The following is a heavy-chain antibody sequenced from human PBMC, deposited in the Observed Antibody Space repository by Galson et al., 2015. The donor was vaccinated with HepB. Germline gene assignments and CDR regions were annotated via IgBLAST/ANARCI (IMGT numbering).Heavy chain of an antibody. CDR3: ARGRHGFSYGHKDY. V-gene: IGHV1-69*13. J-gene: IGHJ4*02. CDR2: IIPLFGKA. D-gene: IGHD5-18*01. CDR1: GAIFSNFA. Sequence: SVKVSCKASGAIFSNFAISWVRQAPGQGLEWMGGIIPLFGKANYAQKFQGRLTVTADESTTTAYMELSSLRSDDTAVYYCARGRHGFSYGHKDYWGQGTLVIVSS.